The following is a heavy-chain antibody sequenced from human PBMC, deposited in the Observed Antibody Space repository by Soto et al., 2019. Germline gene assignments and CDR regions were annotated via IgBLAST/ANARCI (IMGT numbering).Heavy chain of an antibody. J-gene: IGHJ4*02. CDR2: IFSHDQK. CDR1: GFSLSNARMG. D-gene: IGHD2-21*02. Sequence: QVTLKESGPVLVKPTETLTLTCTVSGFSLSNARMGVSWIRQPPGKALEWLAHIFSHDQKSYSTSLKSRLTISKDTSESQVVLTMTNMDPVDTATYYCARIRICGGDCDPEYFDYWGQGTLVTVSS. CDR3: ARIRICGGDCDPEYFDY. V-gene: IGHV2-26*01.